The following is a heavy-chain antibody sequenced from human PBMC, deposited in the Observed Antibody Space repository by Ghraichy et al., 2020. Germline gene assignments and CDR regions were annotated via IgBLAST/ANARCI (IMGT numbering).Heavy chain of an antibody. V-gene: IGHV4-59*02. J-gene: IGHJ2*01. CDR2: ISDSGRT. D-gene: IGHD2-15*01. Sequence: WETLSLTCTVSGDSVRGSFWSWMRQPPGKGLEWIGFISDSGRTNSHPSLRSRVTISADTSTNQISLRLRSVTPADTATYYCARVMPSGASLLWYFDLWGRGTLVSVSS. CDR3: ARVMPSGASLLWYFDL. CDR1: GDSVRGSF.